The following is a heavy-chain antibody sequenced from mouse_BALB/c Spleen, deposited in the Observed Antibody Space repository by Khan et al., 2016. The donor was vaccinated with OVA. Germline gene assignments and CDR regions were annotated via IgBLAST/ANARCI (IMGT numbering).Heavy chain of an antibody. CDR3: AREEALYHLDR. CDR2: IYPGTDNS. V-gene: IGHV1S132*01. Sequence: QVQLQQSGAELVKPGASVKLSCKTSGYTFTSYWIHWVKQRSGQGLEWIAWIYPGTDNSYYNEKFKDKATLTADKSSSTAYMQLSSLKSEDSDVYFCAREEALYHLDRWGQGTTLTVSS. D-gene: IGHD3-2*02. J-gene: IGHJ2*01. CDR1: GYTFTSYW.